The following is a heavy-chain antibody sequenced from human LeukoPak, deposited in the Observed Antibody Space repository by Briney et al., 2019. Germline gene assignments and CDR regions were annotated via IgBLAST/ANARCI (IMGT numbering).Heavy chain of an antibody. D-gene: IGHD1-20*01. CDR2: ISYDGSNK. CDR1: GFTFSSYA. V-gene: IGHV3-30*04. Sequence: GRSLRLSCAASGFTFSSYAMHWVHQAPGKGLEWVAVISYDGSNKYYADSVKGRFTISRDNSKNTLYLQMNSLRAEDTAVYYCARDAPITGTTDYFDYWGQGTLVTVSS. J-gene: IGHJ4*02. CDR3: ARDAPITGTTDYFDY.